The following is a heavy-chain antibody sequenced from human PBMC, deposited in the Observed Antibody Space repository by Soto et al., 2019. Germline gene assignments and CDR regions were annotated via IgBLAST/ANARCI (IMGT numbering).Heavy chain of an antibody. D-gene: IGHD3-3*02. J-gene: IGHJ4*02. CDR1: CGSFSGYY. V-gene: IGHV4-34*01. CDR2: INHSGST. Sequence: SETLSLTCAVYCGSFSGYYWRLIRQPPGKGREWIGEINHSGSTNYNPSLKSRVTISVDTSKNQFSLKLSSVTAADTAVYYCARGKKLGYWGQGTLVTVSS. CDR3: ARGKKLGY.